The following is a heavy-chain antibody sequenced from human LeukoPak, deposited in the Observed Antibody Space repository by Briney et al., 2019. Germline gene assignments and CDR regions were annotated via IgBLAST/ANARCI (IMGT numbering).Heavy chain of an antibody. D-gene: IGHD5-18*01. V-gene: IGHV3-23*01. CDR3: ARDRWGYSYGGD. Sequence: GESLRLSCAASGFTFSSYAMSWVRQAPGKGLECISGFSGSGGSTYYADSVKGRFTISRDNSKNTLYLQMNSLRAEDTAVYYCARDRWGYSYGGDWGQGTLVTVSS. J-gene: IGHJ4*02. CDR2: FSGSGGST. CDR1: GFTFSSYA.